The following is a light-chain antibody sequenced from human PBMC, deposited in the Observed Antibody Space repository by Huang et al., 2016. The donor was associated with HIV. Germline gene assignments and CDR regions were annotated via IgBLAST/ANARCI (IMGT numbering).Light chain of an antibody. V-gene: IGKV1-9*01. J-gene: IGKJ5*01. Sequence: TQLTQSPSSLSASVGDRVTITCRASQGIRSHLAWYQQKPGKAPKRLIYAAATLQRGVPARFSGGGSGTDFTLTISSLQPEEFVTYYCQQLNTYPITFGQGTRLEIK. CDR2: AAA. CDR1: QGIRSH. CDR3: QQLNTYPIT.